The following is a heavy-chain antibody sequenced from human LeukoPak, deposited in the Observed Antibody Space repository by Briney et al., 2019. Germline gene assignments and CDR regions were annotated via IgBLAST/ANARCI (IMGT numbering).Heavy chain of an antibody. Sequence: ESGPTLVNPTQTLTQTCTFSGFSLNTNAVAVGWVRQPPGQALEWLTFIYGNDDKRYSPPLASRLTITKDTSKNQVVLTMTDMDYVDTATYYCVHRTMVTSVDHWGQGTLVTVSS. CDR3: VHRTMVTSVDH. D-gene: IGHD4-17*01. CDR2: IYGNDDK. V-gene: IGHV2-5*01. J-gene: IGHJ4*02. CDR1: GFSLNTNAVA.